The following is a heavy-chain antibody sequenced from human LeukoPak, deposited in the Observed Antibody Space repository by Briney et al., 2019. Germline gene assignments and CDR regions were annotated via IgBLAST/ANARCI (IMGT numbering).Heavy chain of an antibody. CDR1: GYTFTSYG. CDR3: ARDIPGYYDILTPPNWFDP. V-gene: IGHV1-18*01. CDR2: ISVYNGNT. D-gene: IGHD3-9*01. Sequence: GASVKVSCKASGYTFTSYGISWVRQAPGQGLEWMGWISVYNGNTNYAQKFQGRVTMTTDTSTSTAYMELRSLRSDDTAVYYCARDIPGYYDILTPPNWFDPWGQGTLVTVSS. J-gene: IGHJ5*02.